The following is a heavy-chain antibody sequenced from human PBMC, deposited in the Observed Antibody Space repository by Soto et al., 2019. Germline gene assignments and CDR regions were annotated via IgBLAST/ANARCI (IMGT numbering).Heavy chain of an antibody. CDR1: GGSVSSGDYY. J-gene: IGHJ6*02. Sequence: SETLSLTCTVSGGSVSSGDYYWSWIRQPPGKGLEWIGYIYYSGSTYYNPSLKSRVTISVDTSKNQFSLKLSSVTAADTAVYYCARGTAAVTLYYYYGMDVWGQGTTVTVSS. CDR3: ARGTAAVTLYYYYGMDV. V-gene: IGHV4-30-4*01. CDR2: IYYSGST. D-gene: IGHD6-13*01.